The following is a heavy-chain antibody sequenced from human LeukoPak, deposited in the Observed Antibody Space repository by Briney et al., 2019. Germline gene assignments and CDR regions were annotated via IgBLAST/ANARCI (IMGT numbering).Heavy chain of an antibody. CDR1: GYTFTGYY. Sequence: ASVKVSCKASGYTFTGYYMHWVRQAPGKGLEWMGWINPKSGGTNYAQKFQGRVTMTRDTSISTAYMEVSRMTSDDTAVYYCATSGGTSGPELDYWGQGTLVTVSS. V-gene: IGHV1-2*02. CDR3: ATSGGTSGPELDY. D-gene: IGHD3-3*01. J-gene: IGHJ4*02. CDR2: INPKSGGT.